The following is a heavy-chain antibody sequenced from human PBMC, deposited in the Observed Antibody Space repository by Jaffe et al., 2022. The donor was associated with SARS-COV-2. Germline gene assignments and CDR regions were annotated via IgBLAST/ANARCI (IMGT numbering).Heavy chain of an antibody. V-gene: IGHV4-39*01. CDR2: IYYSGST. D-gene: IGHD4-17*01. J-gene: IGHJ4*02. Sequence: QLQLQESGPGLVKPSETLSLTCTVSGGSISSSSYYWGWIRQPPGKGLEWIGSIYYSGSTYYNPSLKSRVTISVDTSKNQFSLKLSSVTAADTAVYYCARYGDYVEAAYWGQGTLVTVSS. CDR1: GGSISSSSYY. CDR3: ARYGDYVEAAY.